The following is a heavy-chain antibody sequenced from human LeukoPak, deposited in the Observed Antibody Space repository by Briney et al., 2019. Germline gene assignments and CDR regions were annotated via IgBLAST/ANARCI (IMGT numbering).Heavy chain of an antibody. Sequence: GGSLRLSCAASGFTFSSYGMSWVRQAPGKGLEWVSSINDNGGTSTWYAGSVKGRFTISRDNSKNTLYLQMNSLRAEDTAVYYCAKEGVQTPSDWYFDLWGRGTLVTVSS. J-gene: IGHJ2*01. CDR3: AKEGVQTPSDWYFDL. D-gene: IGHD1-26*01. V-gene: IGHV3-23*03. CDR1: GFTFSSYG. CDR2: INDNGGTST.